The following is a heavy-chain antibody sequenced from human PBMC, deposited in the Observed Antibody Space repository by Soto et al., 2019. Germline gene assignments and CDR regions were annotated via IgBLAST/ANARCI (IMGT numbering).Heavy chain of an antibody. D-gene: IGHD2-15*01. V-gene: IGHV4-34*01. Sequence: SETLSLTCAVYGGSFSGYYWSWIRQPPGKGLEWIGEINHSGSTNYNPSLKSRVTISVDTSKNQFSLKLSSVTAADTAVYYCARGRYCSGGSCYSAGYFQHWGQGTLVTVSS. J-gene: IGHJ1*01. CDR2: INHSGST. CDR1: GGSFSGYY. CDR3: ARGRYCSGGSCYSAGYFQH.